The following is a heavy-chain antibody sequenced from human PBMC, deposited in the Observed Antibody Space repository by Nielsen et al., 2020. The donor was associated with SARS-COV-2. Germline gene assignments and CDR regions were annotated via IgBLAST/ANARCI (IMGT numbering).Heavy chain of an antibody. CDR3: ARDMGGGLTYGYWDYAFDI. D-gene: IGHD5-18*01. V-gene: IGHV4-59*01. J-gene: IGHJ3*02. Sequence: WIRQPPGKGLEWIGYIYYNGNTNHNPSLESRVTISVDTSKNQFSLKLSSVTAADTALYYCARDMGGGLTYGYWDYAFDIWGQGTMVTVSS. CDR2: IYYNGNT.